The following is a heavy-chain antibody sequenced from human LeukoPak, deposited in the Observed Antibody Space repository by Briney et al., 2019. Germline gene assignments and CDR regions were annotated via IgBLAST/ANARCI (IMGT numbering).Heavy chain of an antibody. D-gene: IGHD3-22*01. CDR3: VSVDYDSSGYSDFDY. V-gene: IGHV4-39*07. CDR1: GGSISSSSYY. Sequence: SETLSLTCTVSGGSISSSSYYWGWIRQPPGKGLEWIGSIYYSGSTYYNPSLKSRVTIPVDTSKNQFSLKLSSVTAADTAVYYCVSVDYDSSGYSDFDYWGQGTLVTVSS. J-gene: IGHJ4*02. CDR2: IYYSGST.